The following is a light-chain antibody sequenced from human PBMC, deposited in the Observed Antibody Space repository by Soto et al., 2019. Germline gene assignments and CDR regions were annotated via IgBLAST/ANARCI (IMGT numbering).Light chain of an antibody. CDR3: QQHANWWT. CDR2: GAS. J-gene: IGKJ1*01. CDR1: QSVSNY. Sequence: EIVLTQSPATLSLSPGDRATLSCRASQSVSNYLAWYQQKPGQAPRLLIYGASNRATGIPARFSGGGSGTDFTLTISSLEPEDFAVYHCQQHANWWTFGQGTKVEIK. V-gene: IGKV3-11*01.